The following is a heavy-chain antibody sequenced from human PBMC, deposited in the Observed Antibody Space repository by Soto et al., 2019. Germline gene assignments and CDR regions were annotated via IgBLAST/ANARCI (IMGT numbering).Heavy chain of an antibody. CDR2: IYHSGTT. Sequence: QVQLQESGPGLVKPSGTLSLTCVVSGASISSNNWWSWVRQPPGKGLEWIGEIYHSGTTSYNPSLKSRVTMSVDKSKNQFSLKVTSVTAADTAVYFCAQDGSGHPYYPYNWGQGTLATVSS. D-gene: IGHD1-26*01. J-gene: IGHJ4*02. CDR1: GASISSNNW. CDR3: AQDGSGHPYYPYN. V-gene: IGHV4-4*02.